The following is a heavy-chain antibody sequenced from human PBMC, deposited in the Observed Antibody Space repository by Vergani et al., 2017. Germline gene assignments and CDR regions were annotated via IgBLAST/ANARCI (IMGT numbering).Heavy chain of an antibody. CDR2: IYYSGST. D-gene: IGHD6-13*01. V-gene: IGHV4-59*01. CDR3: ARTIIAAAGEYFDL. J-gene: IGHJ2*01. Sequence: QVQLQESGPGLVKPSETLSLTCTVSGGSISSYYWSWIRQPPGKGLEGIGYIYYSGSTNYNPSLKSRVTISVDTSKNQFSLKLSSVTAAATAVYYCARTIIAAAGEYFDLWGRGTLVTVSS. CDR1: GGSISSYY.